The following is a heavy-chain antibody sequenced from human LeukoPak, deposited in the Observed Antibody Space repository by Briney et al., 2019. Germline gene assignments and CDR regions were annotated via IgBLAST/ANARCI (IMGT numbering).Heavy chain of an antibody. V-gene: IGHV4-59*01. J-gene: IGHJ6*03. Sequence: SETLSLTCTVSGGSISSYYWSWIRQPPGKGLEWIGYIYYSGSTNYNPSLKSRVTISVDTSKNQFSLKLSSVTAADTAVYYCAREKQQLISYYYYYMDVWGKGTTVTVSS. CDR1: GGSISSYY. CDR2: IYYSGST. CDR3: AREKQQLISYYYYYMDV. D-gene: IGHD6-13*01.